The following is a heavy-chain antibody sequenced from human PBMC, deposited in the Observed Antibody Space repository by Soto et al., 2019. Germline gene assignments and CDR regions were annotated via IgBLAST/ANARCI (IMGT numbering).Heavy chain of an antibody. CDR2: IIPILGIA. J-gene: IGHJ4*02. V-gene: IGHV1-69*02. D-gene: IGHD2-15*01. CDR1: GGTFSSYT. CDR3: ARGADCSGGSCYSY. Sequence: QVQLVQSGAEVKKPGSSVKVSCKASGGTFSSYTISWVRQAPGQGLEWMGRIIPILGIANYAQKFQGRVTITADKSTSTAYMELSSLRSEDTAVYYCARGADCSGGSCYSYWGQGTLVTVSS.